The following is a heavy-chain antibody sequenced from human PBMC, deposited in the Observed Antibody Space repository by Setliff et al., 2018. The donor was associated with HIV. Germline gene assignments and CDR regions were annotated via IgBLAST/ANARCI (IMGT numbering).Heavy chain of an antibody. CDR2: INAGNGNT. CDR1: GYTFTSYA. J-gene: IGHJ6*02. Sequence: ASVKVSCKASGYTFTSYAMHWVRQAPGQRLEWMGWINAGNGNTKYSQKFQGRVTITRDTSASTAYMELSSLRSEDTAVYYCARDSFGGEFTYYYYGMDVWGQGTTITVSS. D-gene: IGHD3-10*01. V-gene: IGHV1-3*01. CDR3: ARDSFGGEFTYYYYGMDV.